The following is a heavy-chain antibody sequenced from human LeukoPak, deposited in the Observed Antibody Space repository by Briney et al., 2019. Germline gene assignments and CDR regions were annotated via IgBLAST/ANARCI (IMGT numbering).Heavy chain of an antibody. D-gene: IGHD1-14*01. J-gene: IGHJ5*02. CDR3: ARGFNRGFDP. CDR1: GFTISSNY. Sequence: GGSLRLSCVASGFTISSNYMNWVRQAPGKGLEWVSVIYAGGNTYYADSVKGRFTFSRDNSKNTLYLQMSSLRAEDTAIHYCARGFNRGFDPWGQGTLVTVSS. CDR2: IYAGGNT. V-gene: IGHV3-53*01.